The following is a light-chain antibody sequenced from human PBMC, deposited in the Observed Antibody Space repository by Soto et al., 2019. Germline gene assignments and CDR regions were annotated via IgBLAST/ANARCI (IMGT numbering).Light chain of an antibody. V-gene: IGLV2-14*01. CDR1: SSDVGTYDF. J-gene: IGLJ1*01. CDR2: VVS. Sequence: QSALTQPASVSGSPGQSITISCTGSSSDVGTYDFVSWYQQHPGKAPKLLIYVVSGRPSGVPDRFSGSKSGNAASLTISGLQAEDEADYYCSSFTTSHTYIFGTGTKLTVL. CDR3: SSFTTSHTYI.